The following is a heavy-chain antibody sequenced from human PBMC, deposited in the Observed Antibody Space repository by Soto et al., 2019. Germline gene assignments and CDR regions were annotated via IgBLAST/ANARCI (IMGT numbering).Heavy chain of an antibody. J-gene: IGHJ6*02. CDR2: IYYSGST. CDR3: ARDQAMFYDFWSPRDYYYYYGMDV. Sequence: KPSETLSLTCTVSGGSISSYYWSWIRQPPGKGLEWIGYIYYSGSTNYNPSLKSRVTISVGTSKNQFSLKLSSVTAADTAVYYCARDQAMFYDFWSPRDYYYYYGMDVWGQGTTVTAP. CDR1: GGSISSYY. V-gene: IGHV4-59*01. D-gene: IGHD3-3*01.